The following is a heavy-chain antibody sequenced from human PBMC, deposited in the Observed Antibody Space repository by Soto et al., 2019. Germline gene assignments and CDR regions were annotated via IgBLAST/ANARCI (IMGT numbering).Heavy chain of an antibody. CDR2: ISAYNGNT. D-gene: IGHD5-12*01. V-gene: IGHV1-18*01. CDR1: GYTFTSYG. Sequence: ASVKVSCKASGYTFTSYGISWVRQAPGQGLEWMGWISAYNGNTNYAQKLQGRVTMTTDTSTSTAYPELRSLRSDDTAVYYCASGYSGYGGSGYYGMDVWGQGTTVTVSS. CDR3: ASGYSGYGGSGYYGMDV. J-gene: IGHJ6*02.